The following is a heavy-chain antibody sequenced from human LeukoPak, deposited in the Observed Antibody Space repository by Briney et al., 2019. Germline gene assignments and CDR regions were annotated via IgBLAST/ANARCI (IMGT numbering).Heavy chain of an antibody. CDR3: AAAPQPDPYYDFWSGYYRLDY. Sequence: LVKVSCKASGFTFTSSAVQWVRQVRGQRLEWIGWIVVGSGNTNYAQKFQERVTITRDMSTSTAYMELSSLRSEDTAVYYCAAAPQPDPYYDFWSGYYRLDYWGQGTLVTVSS. CDR2: IVVGSGNT. D-gene: IGHD3-3*01. V-gene: IGHV1-58*01. CDR1: GFTFTSSA. J-gene: IGHJ4*02.